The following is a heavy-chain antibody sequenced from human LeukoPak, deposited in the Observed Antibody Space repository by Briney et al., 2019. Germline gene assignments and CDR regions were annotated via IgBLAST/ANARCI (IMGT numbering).Heavy chain of an antibody. D-gene: IGHD1-1*01. CDR1: GFTFSSYW. J-gene: IGHJ4*02. CDR3: ARDWGRGGYDPLEFDY. V-gene: IGHV3-7*01. CDR2: IKQDGSEK. Sequence: GGSLRLSCAASGFTFSSYWMSWVRQAPGKGLEWVANIKQDGSEKYYVDSVKGRFTISRDNAKNSLYLQMNSLRAEDTAVYYCARDWGRGGYDPLEFDYWGQGTLVTVSS.